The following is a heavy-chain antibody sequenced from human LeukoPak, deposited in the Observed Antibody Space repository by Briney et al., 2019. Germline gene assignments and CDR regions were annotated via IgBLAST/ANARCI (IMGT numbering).Heavy chain of an antibody. CDR3: TKSRDGYNSAFDI. Sequence: SDTLSLTCTVSGGSLSSYYWSWIRQPPGKGLEWIGYIYYSGSTNYNPSLKSRVTISVDTSKNQFSLKLSSVTAADTAVYYCTKSRDGYNSAFDIWGQGTMVTVSS. CDR1: GGSLSSYY. J-gene: IGHJ3*02. V-gene: IGHV4-59*07. CDR2: IYYSGST. D-gene: IGHD5-24*01.